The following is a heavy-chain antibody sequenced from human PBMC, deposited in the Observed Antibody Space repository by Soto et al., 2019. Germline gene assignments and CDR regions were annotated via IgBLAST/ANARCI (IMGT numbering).Heavy chain of an antibody. J-gene: IGHJ3*02. V-gene: IGHV4-59*01. D-gene: IGHD6-19*01. CDR2: IYYSGST. CDR3: ARDRGIAVAAYAFDI. CDR1: GGSIRSYY. Sequence: SETQSLTSPVSGGSIRSYYWSWIRQPPGKGLEWIGYIYYSGSTNYNPSLKSRVTISVDTSKNQFSLKLSSVTAADTAVYYCARDRGIAVAAYAFDIWGQGTMVTVSS.